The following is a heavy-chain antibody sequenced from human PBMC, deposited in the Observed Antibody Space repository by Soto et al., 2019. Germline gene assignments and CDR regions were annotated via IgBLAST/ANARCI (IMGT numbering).Heavy chain of an antibody. CDR3: ATRFSTGYSSSWYLDY. Sequence: QVQLVQSGAEVKKPGASVKVSCKVSGYTLTELSMHWVRQAPGKGLEWMGGFDPEDGETIYAQKFQGRVTMTEDTSTDTAYMELSSLRSEDTVVYYCATRFSTGYSSSWYLDYWGQGTLVTVSS. J-gene: IGHJ4*02. CDR1: GYTLTELS. V-gene: IGHV1-24*01. D-gene: IGHD6-13*01. CDR2: FDPEDGET.